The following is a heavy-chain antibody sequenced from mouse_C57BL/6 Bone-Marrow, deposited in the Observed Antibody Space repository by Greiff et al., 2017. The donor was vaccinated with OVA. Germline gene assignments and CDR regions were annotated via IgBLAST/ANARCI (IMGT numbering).Heavy chain of an antibody. CDR3: ARYGPYAMDY. D-gene: IGHD1-1*01. V-gene: IGHV5-4*01. J-gene: IGHJ4*01. Sequence: EVQLQESGGGLVKPGGSLKLSCAASGFTFSSYAMSWVRQTPEKRLEWVATISDGGSYTYYPDNVKGRFTISRDNAKNNLYLQMGHLKSEDTAMYYCARYGPYAMDYWGQGTSVTVSS. CDR1: GFTFSSYA. CDR2: ISDGGSYT.